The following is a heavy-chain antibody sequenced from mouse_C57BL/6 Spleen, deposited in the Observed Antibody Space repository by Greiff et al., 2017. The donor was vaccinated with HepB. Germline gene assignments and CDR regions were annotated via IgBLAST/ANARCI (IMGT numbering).Heavy chain of an antibody. CDR2: IYPGNGDT. Sequence: LQQSGAELVRPGASVKMSCKASGYTFTSYNMHWVKQTPRQGLEWIGAIYPGNGDTSYNQKFKGKATLTVDKSSSTDDMQLSSLTSEDSAVYFCAKSGDYDDAMDNWGQGTSVTVSS. CDR3: AKSGDYDDAMDN. D-gene: IGHD2-4*01. CDR1: GYTFTSYN. V-gene: IGHV1-12*01. J-gene: IGHJ4*01.